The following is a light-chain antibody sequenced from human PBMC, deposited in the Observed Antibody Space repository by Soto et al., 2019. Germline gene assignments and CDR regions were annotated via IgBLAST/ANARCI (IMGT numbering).Light chain of an antibody. V-gene: IGKV3-11*01. CDR1: QSVSSN. Sequence: IVMTQSPVTLSVSPGERATLSCRASQSVSSNLAWYQQKPGQAPRLLISDASNRATGIPARFSGSGSETDFTLTISSLEPEDFAVYYCQQRYSWPPITFGQGTRLEIK. J-gene: IGKJ5*01. CDR2: DAS. CDR3: QQRYSWPPIT.